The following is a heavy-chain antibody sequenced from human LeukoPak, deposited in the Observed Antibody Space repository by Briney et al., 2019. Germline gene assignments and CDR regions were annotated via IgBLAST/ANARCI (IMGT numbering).Heavy chain of an antibody. J-gene: IGHJ4*02. Sequence: PSETLSLTCTVSGGSTSSYYWSWIRQPPGEGLEWIGYIYYSGSTNYNPSLKSRVTISVDTSKNQFSLKLSSVTAADTAVYYCARGGYDILTGSGFFDYWGQGTLVTVSS. V-gene: IGHV4-59*01. CDR3: ARGGYDILTGSGFFDY. D-gene: IGHD3-9*01. CDR2: IYYSGST. CDR1: GGSTSSYY.